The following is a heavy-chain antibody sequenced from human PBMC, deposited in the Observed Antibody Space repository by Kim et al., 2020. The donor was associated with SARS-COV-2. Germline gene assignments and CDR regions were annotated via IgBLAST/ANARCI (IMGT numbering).Heavy chain of an antibody. CDR2: ISNDGKIT. V-gene: IGHV3-33*01. D-gene: IGHD3-10*01. CDR3: ASPSSSHFDF. CDR1: GFIFRNFG. J-gene: IGHJ4*02. Sequence: GGSLRLSCAASGFIFRNFGMHWVRQAPGKGLEWVAFISNDGKITIYADSVQGRFTISRDYSENTLYLQMDSLSAGDTAVYYCASPSSSHFDFWGQGPLVTVSS.